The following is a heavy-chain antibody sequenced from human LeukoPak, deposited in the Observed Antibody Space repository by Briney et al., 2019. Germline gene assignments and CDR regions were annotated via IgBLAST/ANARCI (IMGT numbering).Heavy chain of an antibody. D-gene: IGHD3-22*01. Sequence: AASVKVSCKASGYTFTGYYMHWVRQAPGQGLEWMGWINPNSGGTNYAQKFQGRVTMTRDTSIGTAFMELSRLRSDVTAVYYCARGRGGYSLDYWGQGTLVAVSS. CDR1: GYTFTGYY. V-gene: IGHV1-2*02. J-gene: IGHJ4*02. CDR2: INPNSGGT. CDR3: ARGRGGYSLDY.